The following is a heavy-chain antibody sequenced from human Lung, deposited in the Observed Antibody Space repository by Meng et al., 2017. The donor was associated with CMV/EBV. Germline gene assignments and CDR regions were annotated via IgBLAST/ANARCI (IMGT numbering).Heavy chain of an antibody. Sequence: GEXXKISCAASGFTFSTYSMNWVRQAPGKGLEWVSSISGSSTYIYYADSVKGRFTISRDNAKNSLYLEMNSLRADDTAVYYCARDLVTYSYDSSGYYPLDYXDQGXLVTVSS. D-gene: IGHD3-22*01. CDR2: ISGSSTYI. V-gene: IGHV3-21*01. CDR3: ARDLVTYSYDSSGYYPLDY. J-gene: IGHJ4*02. CDR1: GFTFSTYS.